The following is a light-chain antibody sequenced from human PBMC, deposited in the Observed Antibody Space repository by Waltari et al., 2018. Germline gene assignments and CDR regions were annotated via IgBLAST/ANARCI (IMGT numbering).Light chain of an antibody. CDR2: WAA. CDR1: HNLLYNSNNKND. J-gene: IGKJ5*01. Sequence: DILMTQSQNLMAESLGERATINCTTSHNLLYNSNNKNDLACHQQKLCTPPNLLLDWAATRESGVPDRFSPSGSGTDFALTISSLQPEDVAIYYCQQYYSTPITFGQGTRLDIK. V-gene: IGKV4-1*01. CDR3: QQYYSTPIT.